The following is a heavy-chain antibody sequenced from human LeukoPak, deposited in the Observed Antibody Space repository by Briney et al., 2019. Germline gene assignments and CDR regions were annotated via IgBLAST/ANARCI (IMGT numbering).Heavy chain of an antibody. CDR2: INSDGSST. CDR3: AGGNFWSGYYRPYYFDY. Sequence: GGSLRLSCVASGFTFSSYWMHWVRQAPGKGLVWVSRINSDGSSTTYADSVKGRFTISRDNAKNTLYLQMNSLRAEDTAVYYCAGGNFWSGYYRPYYFDYWGQGILVTVSS. J-gene: IGHJ4*02. CDR1: GFTFSSYW. V-gene: IGHV3-74*01. D-gene: IGHD3-3*01.